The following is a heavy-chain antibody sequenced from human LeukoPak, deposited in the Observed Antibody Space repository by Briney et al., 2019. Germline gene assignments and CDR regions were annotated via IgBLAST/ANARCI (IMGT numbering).Heavy chain of an antibody. CDR2: IYSGGST. CDR1: GFTVSTNY. Sequence: GGSLRLSCAASGFTVSTNYMSWVRQAPGKGLEWVSVIYSGGSTYYADSVKGRFTISRDNFKNTLYLQMNSLRAEDTAVYYCAAAVQWLRYDYWGQGTLVTVSS. J-gene: IGHJ4*02. D-gene: IGHD5-12*01. V-gene: IGHV3-53*01. CDR3: AAAVQWLRYDY.